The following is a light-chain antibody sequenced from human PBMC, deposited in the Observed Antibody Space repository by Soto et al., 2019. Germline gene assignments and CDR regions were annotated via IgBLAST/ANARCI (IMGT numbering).Light chain of an antibody. V-gene: IGKV1-5*01. CDR2: DGS. Sequence: DIQMTQSPSTLSASVGDRVTITCRASQSISSWLAWYQQKPGKAPKLLIYDGSSLEIGVPSRFSGSGSGTEFTLTISSLQPDDFATYYCQQYNSYWYTFGQGTRLEIK. CDR3: QQYNSYWYT. CDR1: QSISSW. J-gene: IGKJ5*01.